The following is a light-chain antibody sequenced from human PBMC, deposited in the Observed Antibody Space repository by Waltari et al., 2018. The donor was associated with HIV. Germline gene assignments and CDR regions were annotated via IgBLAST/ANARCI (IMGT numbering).Light chain of an antibody. CDR1: ALAKKY. J-gene: IGLJ2*01. CDR2: ETS. CDR3: YSAADKNVL. V-gene: IGLV3-27*01. Sequence: SYELTQPSSVSVSPGQTARITCSGDALAKKYSRWFQQKPGQAPILVIYETSEGPPGSPGRFSGPNSGNQGTFTIRGAQVEDEADYFCYSAADKNVLFGGGTKLTVL.